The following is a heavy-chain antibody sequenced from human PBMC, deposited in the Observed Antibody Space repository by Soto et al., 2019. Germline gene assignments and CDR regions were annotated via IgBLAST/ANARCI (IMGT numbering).Heavy chain of an antibody. J-gene: IGHJ5*02. D-gene: IGHD3-10*01. CDR1: GFTFTTYW. CDR2: IRQDGRAQ. V-gene: IGHV3-7*03. CDR3: VRGGHGSGSYLGSS. Sequence: GGSLRLSCVASGFTFTTYWMSWVRQAPGKGLEWVANIRQDGRAQYYVDSVKGRFTISRDNAKNSVYLQMDRLSVEDTALYYCVRGGHGSGSYLGSSWGQGILVTVSS.